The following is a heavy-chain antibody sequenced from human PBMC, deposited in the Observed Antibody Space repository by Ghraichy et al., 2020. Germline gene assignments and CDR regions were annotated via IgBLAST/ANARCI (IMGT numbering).Heavy chain of an antibody. CDR3: ARLSTSGWYNIDY. CDR1: GGSISSYY. CDR2: FYYTGST. J-gene: IGHJ4*02. V-gene: IGHV4-59*08. D-gene: IGHD6-19*01. Sequence: SETLSLTCTVSGGSISSYYWSWLRQPPGKGLEWIGNFYYTGSTNYNPSLKSRVTISVDTSRNQFSLKLSSVTAADTAVYYCARLSTSGWYNIDYWGQGTLVTVS.